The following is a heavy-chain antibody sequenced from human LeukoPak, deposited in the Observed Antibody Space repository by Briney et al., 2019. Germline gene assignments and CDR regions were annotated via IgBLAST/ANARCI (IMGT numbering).Heavy chain of an antibody. CDR3: ARDYYGSGSYSYYMDV. Sequence: SETLSLTCAVYGGSFSDYYWSWIRQPPGKGLEWIGEINHSRNTNYNPSLKSRVTMSVDTSKNQFSLKLSSVTAADTAVYYCARDYYGSGSYSYYMDVWGKGTTVTISS. V-gene: IGHV4-34*01. D-gene: IGHD3-10*01. J-gene: IGHJ6*03. CDR1: GGSFSDYY. CDR2: INHSRNT.